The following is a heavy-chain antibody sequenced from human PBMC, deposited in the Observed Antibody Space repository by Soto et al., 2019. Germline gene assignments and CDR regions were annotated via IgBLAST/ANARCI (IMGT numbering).Heavy chain of an antibody. CDR1: GFTVSSNY. CDR3: ARDSYGDPPYYYYGMDV. V-gene: IGHV3-66*01. J-gene: IGHJ6*02. Sequence: GGSLRLSCAASGFTVSSNYMSWVRQAPGKGLEWVSVIYSGGSTYYADSVKGRFTISRDNAKNSLYLQMNSLRAEDTAVYYCARDSYGDPPYYYYGMDVWGQGTTVTVSS. CDR2: IYSGGST. D-gene: IGHD4-17*01.